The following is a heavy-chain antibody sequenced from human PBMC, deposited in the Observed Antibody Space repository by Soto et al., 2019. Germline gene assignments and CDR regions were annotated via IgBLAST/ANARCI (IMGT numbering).Heavy chain of an antibody. D-gene: IGHD6-13*01. CDR1: GYTFTRYG. J-gene: IGHJ6*02. CDR3: ARDLGIAAAGLDYYGMDV. CDR2: ISAYNGNT. V-gene: IGHV1-18*01. Sequence: ASVKVSCKASGYTFTRYGISWVRQAPGKGLEWMGWISAYNGNTNYAQKLQGRGTMTTDTSTSTAYMELRSLRSDDTAVYYCARDLGIAAAGLDYYGMDVWGQGTTVTVSS.